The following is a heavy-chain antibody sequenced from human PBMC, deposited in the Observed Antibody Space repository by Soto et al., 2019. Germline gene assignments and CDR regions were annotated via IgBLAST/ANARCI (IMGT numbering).Heavy chain of an antibody. J-gene: IGHJ5*02. Sequence: EVQLLESGGGLVQPGGSLRLSCAASGFTCSSSAMSWDRQAPRKGLEWVSPIRGTNGHTHYAESVKGRLTISRDTSKNTLYLKMNFLRAEDTGGYCFAKSTVDMIVTSGWCNLFNTLGQGTMVFVSS. CDR1: GFTCSSSA. CDR3: AKSTVDMIVTSGWCNLFNT. V-gene: IGHV3-23*01. CDR2: IRGTNGHT. D-gene: IGHD6-19*01.